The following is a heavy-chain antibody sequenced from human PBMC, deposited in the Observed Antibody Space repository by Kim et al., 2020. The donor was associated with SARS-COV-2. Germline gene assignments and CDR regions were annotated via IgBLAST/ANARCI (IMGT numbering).Heavy chain of an antibody. J-gene: IGHJ4*02. D-gene: IGHD6-13*01. V-gene: IGHV1-2*02. CDR2: T. Sequence: TNYAQKFQGRVTRTRDTSISSAYMELSRLRSDDTAVYYCARDPVAAGGNWGQGTLVTVSS. CDR3: ARDPVAAGGN.